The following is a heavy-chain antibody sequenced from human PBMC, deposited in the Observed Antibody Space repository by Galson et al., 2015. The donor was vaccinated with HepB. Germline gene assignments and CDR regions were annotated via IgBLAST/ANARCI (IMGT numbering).Heavy chain of an antibody. Sequence: SVEVSCKASGGTFSSYAISWGRQAPGQGLEWMGGSIGIFGTANYAQKFQGRVTIPADESTSTAYMELSSLRSEDPAVYYCARDPEYSGRGGSDHWGQGTLVTVSS. CDR3: ARDPEYSGRGGSDH. J-gene: IGHJ1*01. CDR1: GGTFSSYA. V-gene: IGHV1-69*13. D-gene: IGHD1-26*01. CDR2: SIGIFGTA.